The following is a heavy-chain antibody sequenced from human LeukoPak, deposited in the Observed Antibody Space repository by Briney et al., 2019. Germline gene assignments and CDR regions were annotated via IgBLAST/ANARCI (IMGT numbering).Heavy chain of an antibody. D-gene: IGHD2-2*01. J-gene: IGHJ5*01. CDR2: VDFDDGET. Sequence: GASVKVSSKASGYTFSDYCMHRVQQAPGKGLEWMGRVDFDDGETIYAEKFQGRVTMARSTSVSTAYMELSSLTSEDTAVYYCARGLSRCSSGNCYEPNWLDSWGQGTLVTVSS. V-gene: IGHV1-69-2*01. CDR3: ARGLSRCSSGNCYEPNWLDS. CDR1: GYTFSDYC.